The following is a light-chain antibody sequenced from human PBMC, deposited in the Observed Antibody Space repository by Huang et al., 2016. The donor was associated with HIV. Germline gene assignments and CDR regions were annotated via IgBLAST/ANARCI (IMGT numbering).Light chain of an antibody. CDR1: QGITNY. CDR2: EAS. V-gene: IGKV1-27*01. CDR3: QKYDSAPPT. Sequence: DIQMTQSPTSLSASVGDRVTITCRASQGITNYLAWYQQKPGKVPKLLIYEASPVQSGVPSRFSGSGSGTDFTLTISSLQPEDVATYYCQKYDSAPPTFGGGTKVEIK. J-gene: IGKJ4*01.